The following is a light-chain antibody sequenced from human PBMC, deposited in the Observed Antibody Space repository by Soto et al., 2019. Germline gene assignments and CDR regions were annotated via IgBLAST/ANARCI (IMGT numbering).Light chain of an antibody. CDR3: GTWDSSLSAGV. J-gene: IGLJ3*02. V-gene: IGLV1-51*02. Sequence: QSVWTQPPSVSAAPGQKVTISCSGSSSNIGNNYVSWYQQLPGTAPKLLIYENSKRPSGIPDRFSGSKSGTSATLGITGLQTGDEADYYCGTWDSSLSAGVFGGGTKVTVL. CDR2: ENS. CDR1: SSNIGNNY.